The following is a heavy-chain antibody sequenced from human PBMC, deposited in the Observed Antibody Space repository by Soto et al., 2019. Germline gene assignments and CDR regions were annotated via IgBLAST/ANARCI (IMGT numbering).Heavy chain of an antibody. CDR1: GFTFSSYS. D-gene: IGHD3-10*02. J-gene: IGHJ4*02. CDR2: FRAGGDDGTT. CDR3: AKKVNSCSGSQYFDY. V-gene: IGHV3-23*01. Sequence: GGSLRLSCVASGFTFSSYSMSWVRQAPGKGLEWVSGFRAGGDDGTTYYADSVKGRFTISRDNSKNTLFLQMNSLRAEDTAIYYCAKKVNSCSGSQYFDYFGQGTLVTVS.